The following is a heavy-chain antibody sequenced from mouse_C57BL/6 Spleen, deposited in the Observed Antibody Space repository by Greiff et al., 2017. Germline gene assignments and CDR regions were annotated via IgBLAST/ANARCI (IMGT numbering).Heavy chain of an antibody. CDR2: INPSNGGT. J-gene: IGHJ1*03. V-gene: IGHV1-53*01. D-gene: IGHD2-3*01. CDR1: GYTFTSYW. CDR3: ARSGYDYWYFDV. Sequence: QVQLQQSGTELVKPGASVKLSCKASGYTFTSYWMHWVKQRPGQGLEWIGNINPSNGGTNYNEKFKSKATLTVDKSSSTAYMQLSSLTSEDSAVYYCARSGYDYWYFDVWGTGTTVTVSS.